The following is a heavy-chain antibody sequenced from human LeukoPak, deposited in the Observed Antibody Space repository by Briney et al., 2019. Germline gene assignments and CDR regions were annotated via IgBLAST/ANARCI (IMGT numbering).Heavy chain of an antibody. Sequence: SETLSLTCTVSGGSISSNYWSWIRQSPGKGLEWIGYIYYRGSTDYNPSLKSRVTISVDTSKNQFSLKLSSVTAADTAVYYCARQNYGEVNYYYYGLDVWGQGTTVTVSS. V-gene: IGHV4-59*08. CDR2: IYYRGST. CDR3: ARQNYGEVNYYYYGLDV. D-gene: IGHD3-16*01. J-gene: IGHJ6*02. CDR1: GGSISSNY.